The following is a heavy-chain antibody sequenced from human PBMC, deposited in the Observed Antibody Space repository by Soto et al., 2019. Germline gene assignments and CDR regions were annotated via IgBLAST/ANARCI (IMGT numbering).Heavy chain of an antibody. CDR3: ARERGVLVGATTYYYCGMDV. Sequence: QVQLVQSGAEVKKPGSSVKVSCKASGGTFSSYAISWVRQAPGQGLEWMGGIIPIFGTANYAQQFQGRVTITADESTSTAYMELSSLRSEDTDVYYCARERGVLVGATTYYYCGMDVWGQGTTVTVSS. V-gene: IGHV1-69*01. CDR1: GGTFSSYA. CDR2: IIPIFGTA. J-gene: IGHJ6*02. D-gene: IGHD1-26*01.